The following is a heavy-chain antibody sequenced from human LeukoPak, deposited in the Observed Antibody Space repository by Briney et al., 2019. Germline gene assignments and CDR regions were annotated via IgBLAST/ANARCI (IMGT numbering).Heavy chain of an antibody. J-gene: IGHJ5*02. CDR2: IYYSGST. D-gene: IGHD6-13*01. Sequence: SETLSLTCTVSGGSISSGGYYWSWIRQHPGKGLEWIGYIYYSGSTYYNPSLKSRVTISVDTSKNQFSLKLSPVTAADTAVYYCARGAAGRASSNWFDPWGQGTLVTVSS. V-gene: IGHV4-31*03. CDR1: GGSISSGGYY. CDR3: ARGAAGRASSNWFDP.